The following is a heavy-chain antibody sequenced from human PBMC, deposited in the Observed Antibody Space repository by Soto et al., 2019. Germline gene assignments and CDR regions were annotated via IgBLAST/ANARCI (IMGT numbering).Heavy chain of an antibody. J-gene: IGHJ6*02. CDR2: INHSVSH. V-gene: IGHV4-34*01. Sequence: SQSMSLASAVYSGSFIIYYLSWTRQPPGKGLEWIGEINHSVSHNYNTYLKSRVTISVDTSRNQFSLKLSSVTAADTAVYYCVSADSGSYYIPGSYYCYGMDVWGQGTTVTVSS. CDR3: VSADSGSYYIPGSYYCYGMDV. CDR1: SGSFIIYY. D-gene: IGHD1-26*01.